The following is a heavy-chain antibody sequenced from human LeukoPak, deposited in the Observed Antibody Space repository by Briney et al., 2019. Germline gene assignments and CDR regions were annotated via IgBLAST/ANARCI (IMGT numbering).Heavy chain of an antibody. Sequence: GGSLRLSCAASGFTFSSYSMNWVRQAPGKGLEWVSSISSSSSYIYYADSVKGRFTISRDNAKNSLYLQMNSLRAEDTAVYYCAREGRYDFWSGYYPSAFDIWGQGTMVTVSS. CDR2: ISSSSSYI. D-gene: IGHD3-3*01. CDR1: GFTFSSYS. V-gene: IGHV3-21*01. CDR3: AREGRYDFWSGYYPSAFDI. J-gene: IGHJ3*02.